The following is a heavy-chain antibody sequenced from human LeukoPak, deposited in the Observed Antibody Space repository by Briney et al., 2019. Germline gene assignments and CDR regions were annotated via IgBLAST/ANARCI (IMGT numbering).Heavy chain of an antibody. Sequence: SETLSLTCTVSGGSISSYYWSWIRQPAGKGLEWIGRIYTSGSTNYNPSLKSRVTMSVDTSKNQFSLKLSSVTAADTAVYCCARRARPYYYDSSGYYDYWGQGTLVTVSS. CDR3: ARRARPYYYDSSGYYDY. V-gene: IGHV4-4*07. CDR2: IYTSGST. D-gene: IGHD3-22*01. J-gene: IGHJ4*02. CDR1: GGSISSYY.